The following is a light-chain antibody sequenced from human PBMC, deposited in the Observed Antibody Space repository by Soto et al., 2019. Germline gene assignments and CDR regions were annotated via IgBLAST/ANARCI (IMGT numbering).Light chain of an antibody. CDR3: CSYAGSYTWV. V-gene: IGLV7-46*01. J-gene: IGLJ3*02. Sequence: QAVVTQEPSLTVSPGGTVTLTCASSTGTLTSGHFPYWFQQKPGQAPRALIFDTSNRHSWTPARFSGSLLGGKAALTLSGAQPDDEADYYCCSYAGSYTWVFGGGTKLTVL. CDR2: DTS. CDR1: TGTLTSGHF.